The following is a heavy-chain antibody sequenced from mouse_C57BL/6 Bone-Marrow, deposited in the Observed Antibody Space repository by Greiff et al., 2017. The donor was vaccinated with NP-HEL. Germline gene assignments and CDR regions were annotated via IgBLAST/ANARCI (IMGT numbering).Heavy chain of an antibody. J-gene: IGHJ3*01. D-gene: IGHD4-1*02. CDR1: GFTFSSYA. Sequence: EVQRVESGGGLVKPGGSLKLSCAASGFTFSSYAMSWVRQTPEKRLEWVATISDGGSYTYYPDNVKGRFTISRDNAKNNLYLQMSHLKSEDTAMYYCARVSQLSWFAYWGQGTLVTVSA. V-gene: IGHV5-4*01. CDR2: ISDGGSYT. CDR3: ARVSQLSWFAY.